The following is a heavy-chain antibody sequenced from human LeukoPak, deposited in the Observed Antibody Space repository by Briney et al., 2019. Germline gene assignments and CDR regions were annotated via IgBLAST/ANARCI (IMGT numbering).Heavy chain of an antibody. Sequence: SETLSLTCTVSGGSINSTTYYWGWIRQPPGKGLEWIGSIYYSGSTYFNPSLKSRVTISVDTSKSQFSLKLSSLTAADTAVYYCARDLAIYGSSWYPESWFDPWGQGTLVTVSS. CDR3: ARDLAIYGSSWYPESWFDP. CDR1: GGSINSTTYY. V-gene: IGHV4-39*07. J-gene: IGHJ5*02. D-gene: IGHD6-13*01. CDR2: IYYSGST.